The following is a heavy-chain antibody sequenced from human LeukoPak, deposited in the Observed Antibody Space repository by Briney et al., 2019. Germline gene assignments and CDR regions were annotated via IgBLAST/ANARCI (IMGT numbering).Heavy chain of an antibody. Sequence: ASVKVSCKASGGTFSSYAISWVRQAPGQGLEWMGWMNPNSGNTGYAQKFQGRVTMTRNTSISTAYMELSSLRSEDTAVYYCARSGYSSGWYPGLWGQGTLVTVSS. D-gene: IGHD6-19*01. V-gene: IGHV1-8*02. J-gene: IGHJ4*02. CDR1: GGTFSSYA. CDR3: ARSGYSSGWYPGL. CDR2: MNPNSGNT.